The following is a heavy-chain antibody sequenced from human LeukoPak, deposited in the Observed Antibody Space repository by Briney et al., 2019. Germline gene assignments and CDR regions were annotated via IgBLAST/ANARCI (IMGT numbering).Heavy chain of an antibody. D-gene: IGHD4-17*01. Sequence: GGSLRLSCAASGFTFSSYGMHWVRQAPGKGLEWVAVISYDGSNKYYADSVKGRFTISRDNSKNTLYLQMNSLRAEDTAVYYCAKLYSPNLDYGDYVSYWGQGTLVTVSS. J-gene: IGHJ4*02. CDR3: AKLYSPNLDYGDYVSY. CDR1: GFTFSSYG. CDR2: ISYDGSNK. V-gene: IGHV3-30*18.